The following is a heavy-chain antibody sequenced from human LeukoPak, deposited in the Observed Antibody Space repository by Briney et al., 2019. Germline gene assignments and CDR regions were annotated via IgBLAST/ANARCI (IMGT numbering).Heavy chain of an antibody. CDR1: GGSISSYY. CDR2: IYYSGST. V-gene: IGHV4-59*01. CDR3: ARALDYDFWSGYYPNWFDP. D-gene: IGHD3-3*01. Sequence: SETLSLTCTVSGGSISSYYWSWIRQPPGKGLEWIGYIYYSGSTNYNPSLKSRVTISVDTSKNQFSLKLSSVTAADTAAYYCARALDYDFWSGYYPNWFDPWGQGTLVTVSS. J-gene: IGHJ5*02.